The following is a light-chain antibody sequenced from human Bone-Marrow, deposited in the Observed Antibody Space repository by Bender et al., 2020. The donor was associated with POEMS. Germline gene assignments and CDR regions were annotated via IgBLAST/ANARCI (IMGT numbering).Light chain of an antibody. CDR1: YYDIGSYNL. Sequence: QSALTQPASVSGSRGQSITISCTGTYYDIGSYNLVSWYQQHPGKAPRLLIFGVNKRPSGVSNRFSGSQTADTASLTISALQPDDEADYYCCAYVGSRTWMFGEGTKVTVL. V-gene: IGLV2-23*02. CDR2: GVN. CDR3: CAYVGSRTWM. J-gene: IGLJ3*02.